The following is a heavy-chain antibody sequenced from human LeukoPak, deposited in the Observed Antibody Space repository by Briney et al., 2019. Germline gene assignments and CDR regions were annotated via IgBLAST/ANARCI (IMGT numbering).Heavy chain of an antibody. J-gene: IGHJ4*02. CDR2: IIPIFGTA. V-gene: IGHV1-69*13. CDR3: ASRDGLEWLFFDY. Sequence: GASVKVSCKASGGTFSSYAISWVRQAPGQGLEWMGGIIPIFGTANYAQKFQGRVTITADESTSTAYMELSSLRSEDTAVYYCASRDGLEWLFFDYWGQGTLVTVSS. CDR1: GGTFSSYA. D-gene: IGHD3-3*01.